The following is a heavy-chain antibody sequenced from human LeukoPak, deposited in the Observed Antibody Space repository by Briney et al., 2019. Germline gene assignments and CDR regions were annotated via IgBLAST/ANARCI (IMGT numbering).Heavy chain of an antibody. CDR2: INPKSGDT. D-gene: IGHD3-10*01. CDR3: ARDYYGSGSFSGH. CDR1: GYTFTDYY. Sequence: AASVKVSCKASGYTFTDYYMHWVRQAPGQGLEWMGWINPKSGDTNYAQRFQGRVTMTRDTSISTAYMELSGLTSDDTAVYYCARDYYGSGSFSGHWGQGTLVTVSS. V-gene: IGHV1-2*02. J-gene: IGHJ4*02.